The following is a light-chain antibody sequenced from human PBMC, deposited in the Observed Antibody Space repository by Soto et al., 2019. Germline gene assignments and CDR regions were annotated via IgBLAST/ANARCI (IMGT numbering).Light chain of an antibody. CDR2: ATS. CDR3: QKYNGPPFT. CDR1: QGISNY. Sequence: DIQMTQSPSSLAAPVGDRVTISCRASQGISNYLAWYQQKPGKAPKLLIYATSTVQSGVSSRFTGSGSGTDFTLTISSRQPEDVATNYCQKYNGPPFTFGPGTKGDI. V-gene: IGKV1-27*01. J-gene: IGKJ3*01.